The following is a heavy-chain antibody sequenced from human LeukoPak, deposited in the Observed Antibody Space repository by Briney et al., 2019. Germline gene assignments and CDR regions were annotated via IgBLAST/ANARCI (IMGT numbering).Heavy chain of an antibody. V-gene: IGHV3-33*01. CDR3: AREAYSYGSTDYYFDL. Sequence: GGSLRLSCAAPGFTFSNYVLHWVRQAPGKGLEWGAVIWYDGRKIYYTDSVKGRFTISRDKSKNTLYLQMNNLRAEDTALYSCAREAYSYGSTDYYFDLWGRGTLVTVSS. D-gene: IGHD5-18*01. CDR1: GFTFSNYV. CDR2: IWYDGRKI. J-gene: IGHJ2*01.